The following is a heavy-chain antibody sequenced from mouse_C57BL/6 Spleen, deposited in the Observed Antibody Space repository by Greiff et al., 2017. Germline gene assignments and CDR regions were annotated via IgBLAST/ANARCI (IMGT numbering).Heavy chain of an antibody. Sequence: VKVVESGPGLVQPSQSLSITCTVSGFSLTSYGVHWVRQSPGKGLEWLGVIWSGGSTDYNAAFISRLSISKDNSKSQVFFKMNSLQADDTAIYYCASYDYDSYAMDYWGQGTSVTVSS. J-gene: IGHJ4*01. CDR1: GFSLTSYG. CDR2: IWSGGST. V-gene: IGHV2-2*01. CDR3: ASYDYDSYAMDY. D-gene: IGHD2-4*01.